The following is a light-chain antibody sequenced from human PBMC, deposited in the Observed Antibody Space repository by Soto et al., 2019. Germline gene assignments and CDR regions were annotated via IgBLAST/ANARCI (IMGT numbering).Light chain of an antibody. CDR1: QSVSSY. Sequence: EIGLTQSPATLSLYPGERATLSCRASQSVSSYLAWYQQKPGQAPRLLIYDASNRATGIPARFSGSGSGTDFTLTISSLEPEDFAVYYCQQRSNWPPLTFCQGTLPATK. CDR2: DAS. V-gene: IGKV3-11*01. J-gene: IGKJ5*01. CDR3: QQRSNWPPLT.